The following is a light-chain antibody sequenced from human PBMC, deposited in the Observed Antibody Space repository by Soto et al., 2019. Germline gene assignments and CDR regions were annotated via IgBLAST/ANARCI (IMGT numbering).Light chain of an antibody. CDR1: QSVASNY. CDR3: QQYGISPPYT. Sequence: EIVLTQSPGTLSLSPGERATLSCRASQSVASNYLAWYQQKPGQTPRLLIYGASSRATDIPDRFSGSGSATDFTLTISSQEPEDFSVYYCQQYGISPPYTFGQGTKLEIK. CDR2: GAS. J-gene: IGKJ2*01. V-gene: IGKV3-20*01.